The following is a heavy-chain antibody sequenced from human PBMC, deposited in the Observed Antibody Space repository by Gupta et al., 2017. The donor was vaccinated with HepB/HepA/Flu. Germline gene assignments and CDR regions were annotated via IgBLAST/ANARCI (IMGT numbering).Heavy chain of an antibody. V-gene: IGHV3-23*01. D-gene: IGHD7-27*01. CDR3: VKDVKNWAFYFDY. J-gene: IGHJ4*02. CDR2: ISGSGGST. Sequence: GKGLEWVSAISGSGGSTYYADSVKGRFTISRDNSKNTLYLQVNSLRAEDTAVYYCVKDVKNWAFYFDYWGQGTLVTVSS.